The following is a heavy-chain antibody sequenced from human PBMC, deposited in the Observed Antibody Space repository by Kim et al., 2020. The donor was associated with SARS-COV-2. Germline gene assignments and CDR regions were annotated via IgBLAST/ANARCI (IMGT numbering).Heavy chain of an antibody. D-gene: IGHD5-12*01. CDR1: GFTFSSYG. V-gene: IGHV3-33*05. Sequence: GGSLRLSCAASGFTFSSYGMHWVRQAPGKGLEWVAVISYDGSNKYYADSVKGRFTISRDNSKNTLYLQMNSLRAEDTAVYYCARDRGDGYNLSFRYYFDYWGQGTLVTVSS. J-gene: IGHJ4*02. CDR2: ISYDGSNK. CDR3: ARDRGDGYNLSFRYYFDY.